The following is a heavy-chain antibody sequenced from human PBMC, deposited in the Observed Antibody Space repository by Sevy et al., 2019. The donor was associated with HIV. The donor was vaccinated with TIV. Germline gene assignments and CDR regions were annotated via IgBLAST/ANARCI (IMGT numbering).Heavy chain of an antibody. CDR2: ISAYNGNT. V-gene: IGHV1-18*01. J-gene: IGHJ5*02. CDR3: ARTKMKAAAASYNWFDP. D-gene: IGHD6-13*01. Sequence: ASVKVSCKASGYTFTSYGISWVRQAPGQGLEWMGWISAYNGNTNYAQKLQGRVTMTTDTSTSTAYMELRSLRSDDTAVYYCARTKMKAAAASYNWFDPWGQGTLVTVSS. CDR1: GYTFTSYG.